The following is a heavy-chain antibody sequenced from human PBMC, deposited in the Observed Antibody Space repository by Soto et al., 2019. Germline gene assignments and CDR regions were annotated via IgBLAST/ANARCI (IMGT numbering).Heavy chain of an antibody. CDR3: ARERYCISSGCSLEC. J-gene: IGHJ4*02. D-gene: IGHD2-2*01. V-gene: IGHV1-18*01. Sequence: QVQLVQSGAEVKKPGASVKVSCKASGYTFTTFGITWVRQAPGQGLEWMGWISTYNGNTTYPQKLQGRVTMTTDTSTSTAYMELRSLRSDDTAVYYCARERYCISSGCSLECWGQGTLVTVSS. CDR1: GYTFTTFG. CDR2: ISTYNGNT.